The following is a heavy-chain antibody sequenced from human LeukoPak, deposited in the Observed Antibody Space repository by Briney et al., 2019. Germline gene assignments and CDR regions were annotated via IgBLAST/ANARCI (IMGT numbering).Heavy chain of an antibody. J-gene: IGHJ4*02. CDR2: ISSSGSTI. CDR3: ASVTYYYDSSGYFPDY. V-gene: IGHV3-11*01. CDR1: GFTFSDYY. Sequence: QPGGSLRLSCAASGFTFSDYYMSWIRQAPGKGLEWVSYISSSGSTIYYADSVKGRFTISRDNAKNSLYLQMNSLRAEDTAVYYCASVTYYYDSSGYFPDYWGQGTLVTVSS. D-gene: IGHD3-22*01.